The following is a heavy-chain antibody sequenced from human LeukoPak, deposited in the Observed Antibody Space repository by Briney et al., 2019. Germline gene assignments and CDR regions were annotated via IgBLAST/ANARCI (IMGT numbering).Heavy chain of an antibody. D-gene: IGHD1-14*01. CDR3: AKVPRVNLPTPVDY. CDR2: VSGSGGNT. Sequence: GGSLRLSCAASGFTFSSYGMHWVRQAPGKGLEWVSAVSGSGGNTYYADSVKGRFTISRDNSKNTLYLQMNTLRAEDTAVYYCAKVPRVNLPTPVDYWGQGTLVTVSS. V-gene: IGHV3-23*01. J-gene: IGHJ4*02. CDR1: GFTFSSYG.